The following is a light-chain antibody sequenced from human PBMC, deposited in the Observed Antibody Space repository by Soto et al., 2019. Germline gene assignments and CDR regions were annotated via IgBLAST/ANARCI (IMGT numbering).Light chain of an antibody. CDR1: QSVSSSY. CDR3: QLYGTSSIT. Sequence: EIVLTQSPGTLSLSPGERATLSCRASQSVSSSYLAWYQQKPGQAPRLIIYGASSRATGIPDRFSGSGSGTDFTLIISRLAPEDFAVYYCQLYGTSSITFGQGTRLEIQ. CDR2: GAS. V-gene: IGKV3-20*01. J-gene: IGKJ5*01.